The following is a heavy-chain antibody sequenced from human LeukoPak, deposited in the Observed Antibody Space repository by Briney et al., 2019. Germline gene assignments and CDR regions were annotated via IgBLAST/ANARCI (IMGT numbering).Heavy chain of an antibody. CDR3: ARDDNEYSSPGPFVY. CDR1: GFTFSTYS. J-gene: IGHJ4*02. CDR2: ISYDGSNK. V-gene: IGHV3-30*03. D-gene: IGHD6-6*01. Sequence: PGGSLRLSCAASGFTFSTYSMNWVRQAPGKGLEWVAVISYDGSNKYYADSVKGRFTISRDNSKNTLYLQMNSLRAEDTAVYYCARDDNEYSSPGPFVYWGQGTLVTVSS.